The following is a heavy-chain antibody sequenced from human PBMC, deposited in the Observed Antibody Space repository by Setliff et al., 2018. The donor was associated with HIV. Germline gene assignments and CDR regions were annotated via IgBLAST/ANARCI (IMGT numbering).Heavy chain of an antibody. CDR2: ISNSNSYI. Sequence: GSLRLSCVASGFTVISKSMSWVRQAPGKGLEWVSSISNSNSYIYYGDSVKGRFTISRDNAKNSLYLQMNSLRAEDTAVYYCARVSGATRDYYYYYMDVWGKGTTVTVSS. CDR3: ARVSGATRDYYYYYMDV. V-gene: IGHV3-21*01. CDR1: GFTVISKS. D-gene: IGHD1-26*01. J-gene: IGHJ6*03.